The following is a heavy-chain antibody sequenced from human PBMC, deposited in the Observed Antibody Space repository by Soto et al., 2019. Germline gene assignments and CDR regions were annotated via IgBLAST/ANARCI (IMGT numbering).Heavy chain of an antibody. CDR2: VNGNGDTT. J-gene: IGHJ3*02. V-gene: IGHV3-64*01. D-gene: IGHD3-10*01. Sequence: PGGSLRLSCAASGFAFSDYAIHWIRQAPGKGLEFVSAVNGNGDTTYYASSVKGRFTISRDNSKNTLYLQMGSLRGDDMGVYYCARAGVLRGPIGDAFDIWGQGTMVTVSS. CDR3: ARAGVLRGPIGDAFDI. CDR1: GFAFSDYA.